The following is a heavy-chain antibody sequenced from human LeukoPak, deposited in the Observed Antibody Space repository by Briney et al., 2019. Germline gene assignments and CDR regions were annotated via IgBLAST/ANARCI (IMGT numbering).Heavy chain of an antibody. D-gene: IGHD1-26*01. V-gene: IGHV4-59*08. J-gene: IGHJ4*02. Sequence: PSETLSLTCTVSGVSISSYYWSWIRQPPGKGLEWIGYIFYSGNTIYNPSLRSRVTISADTSKSHFSLRLRSVTAADTAVYYCARLAAISGSDYPDDWGQGTLVTVSS. CDR2: IFYSGNT. CDR3: ARLAAISGSDYPDD. CDR1: GVSISSYY.